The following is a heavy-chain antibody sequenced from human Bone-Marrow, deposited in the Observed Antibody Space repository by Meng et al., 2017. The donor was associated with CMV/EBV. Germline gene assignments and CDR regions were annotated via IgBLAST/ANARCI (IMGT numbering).Heavy chain of an antibody. CDR2: ISSSSSYI. V-gene: IGHV3-21*01. CDR1: GFTFSSYS. J-gene: IGHJ6*02. D-gene: IGHD2-2*01. CDR3: ARDVVVIPAAIYYGMDV. Sequence: GESLKISCAASGFTFSSYSMNWVRQAPGKGLEWVSSISSSSSYIYYADSVKGRFTISRDNAKNSLYLQMNSLRAEDTAVYYCARDVVVIPAAIYYGMDVWGQGTTVTVSS.